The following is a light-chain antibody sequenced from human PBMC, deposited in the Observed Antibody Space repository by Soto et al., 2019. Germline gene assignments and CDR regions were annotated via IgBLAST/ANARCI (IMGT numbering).Light chain of an antibody. Sequence: EIVLTQSPGTLSLSPGERATLSCRARQSVSSSSLAWYQQKPGQAPRLLIYGASSRATGIPDRFSGIWSGTDVTLAISRLEPEDFAVYYCQQYGSSPPTYTFGQGTKLEIK. CDR3: QQYGSSPPTYT. CDR1: QSVSSSS. V-gene: IGKV3-20*01. CDR2: GAS. J-gene: IGKJ2*01.